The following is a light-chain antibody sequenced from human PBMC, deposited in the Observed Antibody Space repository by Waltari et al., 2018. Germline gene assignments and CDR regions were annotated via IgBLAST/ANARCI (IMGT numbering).Light chain of an antibody. CDR3: QQFNNWPPIT. CDR1: QSVGSN. Sequence: EVVMTQSPATLSVSPGERATLSCRASQSVGSNLAWYQQKPGQAPRLLIYGASTRATGIPARFSDSGSGTEFTLSISSLQSEDFAVYYCQQFNNWPPITFGQGTRLDIK. CDR2: GAS. J-gene: IGKJ5*01. V-gene: IGKV3-15*01.